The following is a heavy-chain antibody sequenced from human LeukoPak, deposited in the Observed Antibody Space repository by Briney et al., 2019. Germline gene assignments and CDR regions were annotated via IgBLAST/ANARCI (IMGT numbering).Heavy chain of an antibody. Sequence: GGSLRLSCAASGFTFSSYSMSWVSQAPGKGLEWVSSISSSSSYISYADSVKGRFTISRDNAKNSLYLQMNSLRAEDTAVYYCARAWELLLNAFDIWGQGTMVTVSS. J-gene: IGHJ3*02. CDR2: ISSSSSYI. CDR3: ARAWELLLNAFDI. CDR1: GFTFSSYS. V-gene: IGHV3-21*01. D-gene: IGHD1-26*01.